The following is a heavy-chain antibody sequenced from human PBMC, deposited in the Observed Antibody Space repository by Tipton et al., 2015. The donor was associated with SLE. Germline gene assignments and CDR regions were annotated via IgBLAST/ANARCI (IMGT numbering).Heavy chain of an antibody. CDR2: LFHGGST. J-gene: IGHJ6*03. V-gene: IGHV4-59*12. Sequence: TLSLTCTVSGVSIDRYYWSWIRQSPGKGLEWIGSLFHGGSTNYNPSLESRVTISADTSQNQISLKLSSVTAADTAVYYCASIGPIYYYYYYMDVWGKGTTVTVSS. CDR1: GVSIDRYY. CDR3: ASIGPIYYYYYYMDV.